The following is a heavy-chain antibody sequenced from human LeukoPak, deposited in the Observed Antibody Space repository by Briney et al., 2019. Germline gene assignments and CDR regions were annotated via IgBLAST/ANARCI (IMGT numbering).Heavy chain of an antibody. J-gene: IGHJ5*02. CDR3: ARISHWNVLA. CDR2: INYDGSEK. Sequence: GGSLRLSCVASGFIFSAYWMSWVRQAPGKGLEWVAYINYDGSEKSYVDSVKGRFTISRDNAKNSLYLQMNSLRAEDTAVYYCARISHWNVLAWGQGTLVTVSS. V-gene: IGHV3-7*01. D-gene: IGHD1-1*01. CDR1: GFIFSAYW.